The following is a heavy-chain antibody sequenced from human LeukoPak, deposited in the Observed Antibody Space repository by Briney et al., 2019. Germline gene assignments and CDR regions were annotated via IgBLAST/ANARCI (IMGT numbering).Heavy chain of an antibody. CDR3: ARSPHRSGDAFDI. CDR1: DYTFISYG. CDR2: ISGYNGNT. V-gene: IGHV1-18*01. Sequence: ASVKVSCKASDYTFISYGINWVRQAPGQGLEWMGWISGYNGNTNYAQKFQGRVTMTTDTPTSTAYMELRSLRSDDTAVYYCARSPHRSGDAFDIWGQGTMVTVSS. J-gene: IGHJ3*02. D-gene: IGHD6-25*01.